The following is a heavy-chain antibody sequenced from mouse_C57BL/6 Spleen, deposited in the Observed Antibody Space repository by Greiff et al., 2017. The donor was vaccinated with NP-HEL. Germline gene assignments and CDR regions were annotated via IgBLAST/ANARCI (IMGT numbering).Heavy chain of an antibody. CDR2: IHPNSGST. CDR1: GYTFTSYW. V-gene: IGHV1-64*01. CDR3: ARSGITTVDY. D-gene: IGHD1-1*01. Sequence: QXQXPGAELVKPGASVKLSCKASGYTFTSYWMHWVKQRPGQGLEWIGMIHPNSGSTNYNEKFKSKATLTVDKSSSTAYMQLSSLTSEDSAVYYCARSGITTVDYWGQGTTLTVSS. J-gene: IGHJ2*01.